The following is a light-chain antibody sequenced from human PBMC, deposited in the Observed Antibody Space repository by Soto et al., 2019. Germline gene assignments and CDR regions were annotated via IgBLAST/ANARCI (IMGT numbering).Light chain of an antibody. CDR2: EGT. J-gene: IGLJ3*02. CDR3: CSYAGSTTFHVV. CDR1: SSDVGSYNV. V-gene: IGLV2-23*03. Sequence: QSALTQPASVSGSPGQSITISCTGTSSDVGSYNVVSWYQQHPGKAPKLVIYEGTKRPSEVSNRFSGPKSGNTASLTISGLQAEAEAGYCCCSYAGSTTFHVVFGGGTKLTVL.